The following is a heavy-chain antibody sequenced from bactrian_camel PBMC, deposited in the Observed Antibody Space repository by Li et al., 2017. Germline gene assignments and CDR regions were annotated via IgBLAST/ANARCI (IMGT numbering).Heavy chain of an antibody. CDR1: GSIVGTLC. Sequence: HVQLVESGGGSVQAGGSLRLSCASSGSIVGTLCMGWVRQAPGKGLEWVASIYSDGGLTNYADYAKGRFTIDRDNAKNMLYLQMNSLQPEDTAIYYCAAGSDTAPICPGTTARGYNYWGQGTQVTVS. V-gene: IGHV3-2*01. CDR3: AAGSDTAPICPGTTARGYNY. J-gene: IGHJ4*01. CDR2: IYSDGGLT. D-gene: IGHD2*01.